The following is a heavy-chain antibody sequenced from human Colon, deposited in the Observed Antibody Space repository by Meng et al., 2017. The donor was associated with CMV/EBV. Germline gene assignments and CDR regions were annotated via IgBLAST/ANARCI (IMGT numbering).Heavy chain of an antibody. CDR1: CFTFSSHA. J-gene: IGHJ6*02. CDR2: IWYDASNA. Sequence: GGSLRLSCAASCFTFSSHAMHWVRQAPGKGLVWVAVIWYDASNAYYSDSVKGRFSISRDNSKNSLYLQMNSLRAEDTAVYYCAKDQHGIDYYYSYGMDVWGQGTTVTVSS. V-gene: IGHV3-33*06. CDR3: AKDQHGIDYYYSYGMDV. D-gene: IGHD1-14*01.